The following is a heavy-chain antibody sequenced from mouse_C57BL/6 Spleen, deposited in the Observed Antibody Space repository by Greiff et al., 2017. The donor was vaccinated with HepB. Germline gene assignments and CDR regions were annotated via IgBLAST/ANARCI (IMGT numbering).Heavy chain of an antibody. V-gene: IGHV5-4*01. J-gene: IGHJ3*01. D-gene: IGHD1-1*01. Sequence: VQLKESGGGLVKPGGSLKLSCAASGFTFSSYAMSWVRQTPEKRLEWVATISDGGSYTYYPDNVKGRFTISRDNAKNNLYLQMSHLKSEDTAMYYCARGGSSGFAYWGQGTLVTVSA. CDR2: ISDGGSYT. CDR3: ARGGSSGFAY. CDR1: GFTFSSYA.